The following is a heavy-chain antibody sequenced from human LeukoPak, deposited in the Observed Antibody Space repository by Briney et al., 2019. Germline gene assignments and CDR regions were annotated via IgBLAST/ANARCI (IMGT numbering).Heavy chain of an antibody. CDR2: ISYNESYN. D-gene: IGHD6-13*01. J-gene: IGHJ4*02. CDR3: ARGWGGSSWPFDY. Sequence: GRSLRLSCAASGFTFSSYAMHWVRQAPGKGLEWVALISYNESYNDYSDSVKGRFTISRDNSKNTLYLQTNSLRLEDAAVHYCARGWGGSSWPFDYWGQGTLVTVSS. V-gene: IGHV3-30-3*01. CDR1: GFTFSSYA.